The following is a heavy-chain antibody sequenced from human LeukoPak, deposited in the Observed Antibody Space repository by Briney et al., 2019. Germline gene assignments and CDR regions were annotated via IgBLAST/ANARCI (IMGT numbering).Heavy chain of an antibody. V-gene: IGHV4-59*01. J-gene: IGHJ5*02. CDR1: GGSISSYY. D-gene: IGHD3-10*01. CDR3: ARDYLFRFDP. CDR2: IYYSGST. Sequence: SETLSLTCTVSGGSISSYYWSWIWQPPGKGLEWIGYIYYSGSTNYNPSLKSRVTISVDTSKNQFSLKLSSVTAADTAVYYCARDYLFRFDPWGQGTLVTVSS.